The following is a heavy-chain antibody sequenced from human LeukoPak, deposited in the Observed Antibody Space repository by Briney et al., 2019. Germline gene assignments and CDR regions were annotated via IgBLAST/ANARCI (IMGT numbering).Heavy chain of an antibody. CDR3: ARDKGIYYDSSGYDY. D-gene: IGHD3-22*01. CDR2: ISSSSYI. J-gene: IGHJ4*02. Sequence: GGSLRLSCAASGFTFSSYSMNWVRQAPGKGLEWVSSISSSSYIYYADSVKGRFTISRDNAKNSLYLQMNGLRAEDTAVYYCARDKGIYYDSSGYDYWGQGTLVTVSS. V-gene: IGHV3-21*01. CDR1: GFTFSSYS.